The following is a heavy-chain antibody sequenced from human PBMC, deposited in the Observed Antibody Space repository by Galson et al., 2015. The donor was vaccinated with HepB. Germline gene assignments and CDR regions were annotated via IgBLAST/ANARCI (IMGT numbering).Heavy chain of an antibody. J-gene: IGHJ3*01. V-gene: IGHV3-21*01. D-gene: IGHD3-3*01. CDR2: ITSSSNYL. Sequence: SLRLSCAASGFTFSTYSMNWVRQAPGKGLEWVSSITSSSNYLYYADSVKGRFTISRDNAKNSLYLQMNSLRAEDTAVYYCARDPRFGVVTGDVWGQGTMVTVYS. CDR3: ARDPRFGVVTGDV. CDR1: GFTFSTYS.